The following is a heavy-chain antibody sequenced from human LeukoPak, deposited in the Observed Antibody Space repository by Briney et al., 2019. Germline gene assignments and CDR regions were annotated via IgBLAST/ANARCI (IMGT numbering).Heavy chain of an antibody. Sequence: SETLSLTCSVSGGSTSSYYWSWIRQPPGKGLEWIGYIYYSGSTNYNPSLKSRVTISVDTAKNQFPLKLSRLGSEDTAVYYCATGVVPAAVDSWGQGNPVTVSS. CDR2: IYYSGST. D-gene: IGHD2-2*01. CDR1: GGSTSSYY. CDR3: ATGVVPAAVDS. V-gene: IGHV4-59*01. J-gene: IGHJ4*02.